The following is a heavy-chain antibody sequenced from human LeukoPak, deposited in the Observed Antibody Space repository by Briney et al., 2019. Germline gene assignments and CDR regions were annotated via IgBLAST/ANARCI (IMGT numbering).Heavy chain of an antibody. CDR3: ARDGAAGYYHNWFDP. D-gene: IGHD3-22*01. V-gene: IGHV4-39*07. CDR1: GGSISSSSYY. J-gene: IGHJ5*02. CDR2: IYYSGST. Sequence: SETLSLTCTVSGGSISSSSYYWGWIRQPPGKGLEWIGSIYYSGSTYYNPSLKSRVTISVDTSKNQFSLKLSSVTAADTAVYYCARDGAAGYYHNWFDPWGQGTLVTVSS.